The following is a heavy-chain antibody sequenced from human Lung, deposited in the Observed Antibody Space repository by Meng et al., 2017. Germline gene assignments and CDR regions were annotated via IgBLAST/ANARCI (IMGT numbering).Heavy chain of an antibody. Sequence: EVQLVGSGGGLVPPGGSLRLSCAASGFTFPDHWMHWVRQGPGKGLVWVSRINRDGTKPTYADSVKGRFTISRDNAKNTLYLQMNNLRAEDTAFYYCTNDRLNHWGQGALVTVSS. CDR3: TNDRLNH. CDR2: INRDGTKP. D-gene: IGHD1-1*01. J-gene: IGHJ1*01. CDR1: GFTFPDHW. V-gene: IGHV3-74*01.